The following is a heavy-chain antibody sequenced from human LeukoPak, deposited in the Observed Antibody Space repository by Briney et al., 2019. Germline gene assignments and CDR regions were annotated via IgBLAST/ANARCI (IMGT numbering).Heavy chain of an antibody. J-gene: IGHJ4*02. V-gene: IGHV3-23*01. CDR1: GFTFSSYA. D-gene: IGHD2-2*01. Sequence: GSLKLSCATSGFTFSSYALRWVRQARGKGLERVSAISGSGGSTYYADSVKGRFTISRDNSKNTLYLQMNSLGAEDTAVYYCAKDIVVVPAAMSGGDYWGQGTLVTVSS. CDR2: ISGSGGST. CDR3: AKDIVVVPAAMSGGDY.